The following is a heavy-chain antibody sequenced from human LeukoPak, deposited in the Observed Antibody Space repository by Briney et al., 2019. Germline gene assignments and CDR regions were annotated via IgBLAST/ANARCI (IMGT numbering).Heavy chain of an antibody. CDR3: ARRPYCSSTSCYVANWFDP. J-gene: IGHJ5*02. Sequence: GESLRISCRGSGYSFTSYWIGWVRQMPGKGLEWMGIIYPGDSDTRYSPSFQGQVTISADKSISTAYLQWSSLKASDTAMYYCARRPYCSSTSCYVANWFDPWGQGTLVTVSS. CDR1: GYSFTSYW. V-gene: IGHV5-51*01. D-gene: IGHD2-2*01. CDR2: IYPGDSDT.